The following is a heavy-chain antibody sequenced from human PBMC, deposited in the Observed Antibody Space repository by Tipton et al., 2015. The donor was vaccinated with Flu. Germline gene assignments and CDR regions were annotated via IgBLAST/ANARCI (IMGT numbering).Heavy chain of an antibody. CDR2: IYYSGST. V-gene: IGHV4-30-4*01. J-gene: IGHJ5*02. D-gene: IGHD4-17*01. Sequence: TLSLTCTVSGGSISSGDYYWSWIRQPPGKGLEWIGYIYYSGSTYYNPSLKSRVTISVDTSKNQFSLKLSSVTAAATAVYYCARVPRVRGDYPNWFDPWGQGTLVTVSS. CDR3: ARVPRVRGDYPNWFDP. CDR1: GGSISSGDYY.